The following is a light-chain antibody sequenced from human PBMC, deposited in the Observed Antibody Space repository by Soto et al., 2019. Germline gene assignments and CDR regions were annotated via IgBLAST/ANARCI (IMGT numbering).Light chain of an antibody. J-gene: IGKJ2*01. Sequence: DIVLTQSPGTLSLSAGERATLSCSASQSVSSNYLAWYQQKPGQAPRLLIYGASSRATGIPDRFSGSGSGTDFTLTITGLEPEECAVYYCQQSDRFPYTFGQGTKLEIK. CDR3: QQSDRFPYT. CDR1: QSVSSNY. V-gene: IGKV3-20*01. CDR2: GAS.